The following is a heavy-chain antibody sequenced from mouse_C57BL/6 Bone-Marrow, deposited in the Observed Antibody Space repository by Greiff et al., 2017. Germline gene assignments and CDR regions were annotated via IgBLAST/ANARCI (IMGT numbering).Heavy chain of an antibody. V-gene: IGHV14-3*01. CDR2: IDPANGNT. Sequence: EVKLVESVAELVRPGASVKLSCTASGFNIKNTYMHWVKQRPEQGLEWIGRIDPANGNTKYAPKFQGKATITADTSSNTAYLQLSSLTSEDTAIYYCAEGYYGSSYYFDYWGQGTTLTVSS. J-gene: IGHJ2*01. CDR3: AEGYYGSSYYFDY. CDR1: GFNIKNTY. D-gene: IGHD1-1*01.